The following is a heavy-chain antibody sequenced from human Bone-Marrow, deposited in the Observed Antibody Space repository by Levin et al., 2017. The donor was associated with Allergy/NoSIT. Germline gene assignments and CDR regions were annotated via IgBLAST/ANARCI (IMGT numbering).Heavy chain of an antibody. CDR2: SSGDGDVT. CDR3: VKDGITTYNFDY. J-gene: IGHJ4*02. Sequence: GGSLRLSCVASGFTFSDFAMGWVRQAPGQGLEWVSTSSGDGDVTYDADSVKGRFTISRDNSRNTLYLLIKSLRADDTARYYCVKDGITTYNFDYWGQGTLVSVSS. D-gene: IGHD1/OR15-1a*01. CDR1: GFTFSDFA. V-gene: IGHV3-23*01.